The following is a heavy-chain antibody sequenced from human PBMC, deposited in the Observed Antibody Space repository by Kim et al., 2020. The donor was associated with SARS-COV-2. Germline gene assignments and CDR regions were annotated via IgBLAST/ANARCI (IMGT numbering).Heavy chain of an antibody. CDR2: INHSGST. CDR3: ARLSTYYYDSSGYTPGMDV. CDR1: GGSFSGYY. Sequence: SETLSLTCAVYGGSFSGYYWSWIRQPPGKGLEWIGEINHSGSTNYNPSLKSRVTISVDTSKNQFSLKLSSVTAADTAVYYCARLSTYYYDSSGYTPGMDVWGQGTTVTVSS. D-gene: IGHD3-22*01. J-gene: IGHJ6*02. V-gene: IGHV4-34*01.